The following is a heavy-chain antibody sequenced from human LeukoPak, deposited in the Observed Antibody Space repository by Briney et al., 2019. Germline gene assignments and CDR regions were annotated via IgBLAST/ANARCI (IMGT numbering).Heavy chain of an antibody. Sequence: ASVKVSCKASGYTFTSYDINWVRQATGQGLEWMGWMNPNSGNTGYAQKFQGRVTMTRNTSINTAYMELSSLRSEDTAVYYCAINYGDYFWDAFDIWGQGTMVTVSS. J-gene: IGHJ3*02. CDR3: AINYGDYFWDAFDI. D-gene: IGHD4-17*01. CDR2: MNPNSGNT. CDR1: GYTFTSYD. V-gene: IGHV1-8*01.